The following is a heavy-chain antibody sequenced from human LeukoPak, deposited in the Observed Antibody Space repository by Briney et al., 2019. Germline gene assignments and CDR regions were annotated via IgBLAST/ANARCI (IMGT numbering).Heavy chain of an antibody. D-gene: IGHD2-15*01. CDR1: GFTLSAYS. J-gene: IGHJ4*02. Sequence: PGGSLRLSCAASGFTLSAYSMTWIRQAPGKGLEWLSYISSGSEDTLYADSVKGRFTISRDNAKNSLYLQMNSLTAEDTAVYYCVGPPCLRGGYCSSNSWGQGTLVTVDS. V-gene: IGHV3-11*03. CDR2: ISSGSEDT. CDR3: VGPPCLRGGYCSSNS.